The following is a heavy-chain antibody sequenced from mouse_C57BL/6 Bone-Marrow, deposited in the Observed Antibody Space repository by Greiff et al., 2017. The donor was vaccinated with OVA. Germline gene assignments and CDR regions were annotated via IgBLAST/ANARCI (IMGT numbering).Heavy chain of an antibody. CDR3: ARPSITTVVNWYFDV. J-gene: IGHJ1*03. V-gene: IGHV1-81*01. Sequence: VHLQQSGAELARPGASVKLSCKASGYTFTSYGISWVKQRTGQGLEWIGEIYPRSGNTYYNEKFKGKATLTADKSSSTAYMELRSLTSEDSAVYFCARPSITTVVNWYFDVWGTGTTVTVSS. CDR2: IYPRSGNT. CDR1: GYTFTSYG. D-gene: IGHD1-1*01.